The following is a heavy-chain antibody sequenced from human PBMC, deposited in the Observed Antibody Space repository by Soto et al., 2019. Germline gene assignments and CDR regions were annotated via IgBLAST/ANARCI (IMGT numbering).Heavy chain of an antibody. J-gene: IGHJ4*02. V-gene: IGHV3-30*04. CDR2: TSFDASEN. D-gene: IGHD5-12*01. Sequence: QVQLVESGGGVVQPGASLRLSCAASGFRFSGFAMHWVRQAPGKGLEWVAVTSFDASENFYVDSVKGRFSISRDDSHNTVFLQMNAQRPEDTGIYYCARDLGGYVHLWDKSNYWGQGTLVNVSS. CDR3: ARDLGGYVHLWDKSNY. CDR1: GFRFSGFA.